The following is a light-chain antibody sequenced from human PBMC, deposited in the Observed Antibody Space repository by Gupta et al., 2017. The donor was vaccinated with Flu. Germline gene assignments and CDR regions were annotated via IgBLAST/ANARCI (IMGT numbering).Light chain of an antibody. J-gene: IGKJ4*01. CDR1: QIVSTSY. CDR2: GAS. Sequence: EIVLTQSPGTLSLSPGERATLSCRASQIVSTSYLAWYQQKPGQAPRLLIYGASNRATGIPDRFSGSGSGTDFTLTVSRLEPEDFAMYFCQQYGSSPLTFGGGTKVEIK. V-gene: IGKV3-20*01. CDR3: QQYGSSPLT.